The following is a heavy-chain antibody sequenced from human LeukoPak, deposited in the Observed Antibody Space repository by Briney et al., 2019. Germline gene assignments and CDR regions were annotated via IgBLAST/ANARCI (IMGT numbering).Heavy chain of an antibody. V-gene: IGHV3-30*02. CDR2: IRDDGSTR. D-gene: IGHD5-12*01. J-gene: IGHJ3*02. Sequence: PGGSLRLSCAASGFTFSRYGLHWVRQAPGKGLEWVAFIRDDGSTRYYTDSVKGRFTVSRDNSKNTLYLQMNSLRAEDTAVYYCASGYSGYDPGAFDIWGQGTMVIVSS. CDR1: GFTFSRYG. CDR3: ASGYSGYDPGAFDI.